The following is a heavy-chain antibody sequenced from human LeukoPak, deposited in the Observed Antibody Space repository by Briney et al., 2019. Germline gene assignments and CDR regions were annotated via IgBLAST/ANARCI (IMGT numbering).Heavy chain of an antibody. D-gene: IGHD3-22*01. CDR2: IYSGGST. V-gene: IGHV3-53*01. Sequence: GGSQRLSCAASGFTVSSNYMSWVRQAPGKGLEWVSVIYSGGSTHYADSVKGRFTISRDNSKNTLYLQMNSLRAEDTAVYYCARAVRGTDYYDSSGLGWYYFDYWGQGTLVTVSS. CDR3: ARAVRGTDYYDSSGLGWYYFDY. CDR1: GFTVSSNY. J-gene: IGHJ4*02.